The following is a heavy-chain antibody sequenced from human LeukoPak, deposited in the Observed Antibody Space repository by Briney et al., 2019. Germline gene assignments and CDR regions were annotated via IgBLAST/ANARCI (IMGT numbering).Heavy chain of an antibody. V-gene: IGHV4-59*12. D-gene: IGHD3-10*01. CDR3: ARVSGSGILVDGAFDI. CDR1: GGSISSYY. Sequence: PSETLSLTCTVSGGSISSYYWSWIRQPPGEGLEWIGYIYYSGSTNYNPSLKSRVTMSVDTSKNQFSLKLSSVTAADTAEYYCARVSGSGILVDGAFDIWGQGTMVTVSS. J-gene: IGHJ3*02. CDR2: IYYSGST.